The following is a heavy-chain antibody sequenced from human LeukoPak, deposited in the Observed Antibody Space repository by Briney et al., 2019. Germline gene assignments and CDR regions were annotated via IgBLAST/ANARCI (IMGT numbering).Heavy chain of an antibody. CDR2: IYPGDSDT. J-gene: IGHJ5*02. CDR1: GYNFTNYW. Sequence: GESLKISCKGSGYNFTNYWIGWVRQMPGKGLECMGIIYPGDSDTRYRPSFQGQVTISADKSISTAYLQWNSLKASDTAMYYCARHADYGSLRDNWFDPWGQGTLVTVSS. CDR3: ARHADYGSLRDNWFDP. V-gene: IGHV5-51*01. D-gene: IGHD4-17*01.